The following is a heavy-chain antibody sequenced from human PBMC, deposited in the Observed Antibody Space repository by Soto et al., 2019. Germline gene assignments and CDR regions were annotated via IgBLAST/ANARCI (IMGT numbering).Heavy chain of an antibody. CDR1: GGSISSSNYY. J-gene: IGHJ4*02. D-gene: IGHD5-18*01. Sequence: QVQLQESGPGLVRPSQTLSLTCRVSGGSISSSNYYWTWIRQPPGKGLEWIGYIDYSGNTYYNPSLQSRVTISVDTSENRFSLTLTSMTAADTAVYYCARELTGYRYGPGEVYWGQGPLITVSS. CDR3: ARELTGYRYGPGEVY. V-gene: IGHV4-30-4*01. CDR2: IDYSGNT.